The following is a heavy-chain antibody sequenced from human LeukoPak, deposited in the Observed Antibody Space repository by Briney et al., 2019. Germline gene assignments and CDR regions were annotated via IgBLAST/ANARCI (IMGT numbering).Heavy chain of an antibody. D-gene: IGHD5-12*01. CDR3: ARVVEVATITFDDY. CDR2: INPNSGGT. Sequence: VASVKVSCKASGYTFTAYYMHWVRQAPGQGLEWMGWINPNSGGTNYAQKFQGRVTMTRDTSISTAYMELSRLRSDDTAVYYCARVVEVATITFDDYWGQGTLVTVSS. V-gene: IGHV1-2*02. J-gene: IGHJ4*02. CDR1: GYTFTAYY.